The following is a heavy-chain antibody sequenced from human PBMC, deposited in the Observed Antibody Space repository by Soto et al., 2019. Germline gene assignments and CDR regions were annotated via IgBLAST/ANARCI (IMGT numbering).Heavy chain of an antibody. CDR3: ARLGAYYQSLDP. J-gene: IGHJ5*02. CDR1: GFSIRSYY. D-gene: IGHD2-21*01. CDR2: VSYSGST. Sequence: SATLYLTCSDTGFSIRSYYWGWIRQPPGKELEWIGYVSYSGSTNYNPSLKSRVTISVDTSKNQFSLKLSSVTAADTAVYYCARLGAYYQSLDPWGQGTVVT. V-gene: IGHV4-59*01.